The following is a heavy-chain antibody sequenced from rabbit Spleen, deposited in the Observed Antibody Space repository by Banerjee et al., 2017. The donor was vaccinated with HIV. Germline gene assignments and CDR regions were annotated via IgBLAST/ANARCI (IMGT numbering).Heavy chain of an antibody. CDR2: INGGSSGSI. CDR1: RFSFSSSYY. Sequence: QSLEESGGDLVKPGASLTLTCTASRFSFSSSYYMCWVRQAPGKRPEWIACINGGSSGSIDYANWAKGRFTISKTSSTTVTLQMTSLTVADTATYFCARDDYNGGGVAQFGLWGPGTLVTVS. CDR3: ARDDYNGGGVAQFGL. D-gene: IGHD1-1*01. V-gene: IGHV1S40*01. J-gene: IGHJ6*01.